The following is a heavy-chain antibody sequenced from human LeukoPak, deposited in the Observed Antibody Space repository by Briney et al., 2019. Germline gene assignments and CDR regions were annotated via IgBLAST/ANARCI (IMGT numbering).Heavy chain of an antibody. CDR1: GGSISSGGYY. CDR2: IYYSGST. V-gene: IGHV4-31*03. D-gene: IGHD3-16*02. CDR3: ARVGRYPPTLDY. J-gene: IGHJ4*02. Sequence: SQTLSLTCTVSGGSISSGGYYWSWIRQHPGTGLEWIGYIYYSGSTYYNPSLKSRVTISVDTSKNQFSLKLSSVIAADTAVYYCARVGRYPPTLDYWGQGTLVTVSS.